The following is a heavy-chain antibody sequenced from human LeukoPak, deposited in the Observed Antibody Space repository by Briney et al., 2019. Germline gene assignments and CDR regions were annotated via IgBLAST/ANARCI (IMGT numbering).Heavy chain of an antibody. CDR1: GFTYSSYA. CDR2: LSGSGGST. CDR3: ARGPRVPAPTYYFDY. J-gene: IGHJ4*02. V-gene: IGHV3-23*01. D-gene: IGHD2-2*01. Sequence: GGSLTLSCAASGFTYSSYAMTWVRQAPGKGLEWISALSGSGGSTFYADSVRGRFTISRDNSKNMLFLQMNSLRAEDTAVYYCARGPRVPAPTYYFDYWGQGTLVTVSS.